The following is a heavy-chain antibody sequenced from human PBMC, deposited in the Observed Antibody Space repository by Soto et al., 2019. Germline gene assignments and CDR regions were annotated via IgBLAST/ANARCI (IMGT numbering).Heavy chain of an antibody. V-gene: IGHV1-69*06. CDR3: ARGLDQPPVGLYFDT. J-gene: IGHJ4*02. Sequence: QVQLVQSGAEVKNPGSLVKVSCKTSGGTFNSYLIDWVRQAPGQGLEWMGGLIPAFGTAKYAQKFQGRVTITADKSTTTAYRELRTLTSEDTAFYYCARGLDQPPVGLYFDTWGQGPLVTVSS. CDR2: LIPAFGTA. D-gene: IGHD2-2*01. CDR1: GGTFNSYL.